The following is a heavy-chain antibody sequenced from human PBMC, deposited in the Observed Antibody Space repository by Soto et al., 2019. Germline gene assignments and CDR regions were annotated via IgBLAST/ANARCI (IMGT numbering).Heavy chain of an antibody. Sequence: SETLSLTCTVSGGSISSGGYYWSWIRQHPGKGLEWIGYIYYSGSTYYNPSLKSRVTISVDTSKNQFSLKLSSVTAADTAVYYCARDRGCSSTSCLGDAFDIWGQGTMVTVSS. CDR3: ARDRGCSSTSCLGDAFDI. V-gene: IGHV4-31*03. CDR1: GGSISSGGYY. J-gene: IGHJ3*02. CDR2: IYYSGST. D-gene: IGHD2-2*01.